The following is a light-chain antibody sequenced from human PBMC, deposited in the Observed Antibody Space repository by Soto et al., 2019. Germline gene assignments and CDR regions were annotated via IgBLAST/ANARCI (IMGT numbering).Light chain of an antibody. J-gene: IGKJ1*01. CDR2: NAS. CDR3: QQRSNWPLPWT. Sequence: EIVLTQSPATLSLSPGERATLSCRASQTVGNYLAWYQQKPGQVPRLLIYNASNRATGVPVRFSGSGSGTEFTLTISSLEPEDFAVYYCQQRSNWPLPWTFGQGAKVEI. CDR1: QTVGNY. V-gene: IGKV3-11*01.